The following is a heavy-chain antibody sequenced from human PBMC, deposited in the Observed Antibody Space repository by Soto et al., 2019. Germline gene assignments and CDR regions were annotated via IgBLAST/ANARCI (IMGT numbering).Heavy chain of an antibody. CDR1: GFTVSSNY. V-gene: IGHV3-66*01. Sequence: GGSLRLSCAASGFTVSSNYMSWVHQAPGKGLEWVSVIYSGGSTYYADSVKGRFTISRDNSKNTLYLQMNSLRAEDTAVYYCARDSPDYYDSSGYYDAFDIWGQGTMVTVSS. CDR3: ARDSPDYYDSSGYYDAFDI. J-gene: IGHJ3*02. CDR2: IYSGGST. D-gene: IGHD3-22*01.